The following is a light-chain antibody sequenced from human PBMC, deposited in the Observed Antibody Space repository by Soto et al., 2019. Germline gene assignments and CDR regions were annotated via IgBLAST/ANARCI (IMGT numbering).Light chain of an antibody. Sequence: EMVLKQSPGTLYLSPGERATLSCSASQSVSSSSLACYQQKPGQGPRLLIYGATSRATGIPDRFSGSGSGTDFTLTISRLEPEDFAVYYCQQYGSSPYTFGQGTKLEIK. CDR2: GAT. CDR1: QSVSSSS. CDR3: QQYGSSPYT. V-gene: IGKV3-20*01. J-gene: IGKJ2*01.